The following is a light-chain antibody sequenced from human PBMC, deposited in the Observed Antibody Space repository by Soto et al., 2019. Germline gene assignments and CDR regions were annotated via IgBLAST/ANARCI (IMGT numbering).Light chain of an antibody. J-gene: IGKJ5*01. V-gene: IGKV3-15*01. CDR2: GAY. CDR3: QQYTNWPS. Sequence: EIVVTQSPATLSVSPGERATLSCRASQSVSSNLAWYQQKPGQTPRLLIYGAYTRATGIPVRFSGSGSGTKFTLTISSLQSEDFAVYYCQQYTNWPSFGQGTRLEIK. CDR1: QSVSSN.